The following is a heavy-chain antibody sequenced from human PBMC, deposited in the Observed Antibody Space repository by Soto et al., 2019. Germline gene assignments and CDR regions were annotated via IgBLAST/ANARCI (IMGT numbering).Heavy chain of an antibody. J-gene: IGHJ4*02. CDR3: ARNRGSGYSSGWYSDY. Sequence: QVQLVQSGAEMKKPGSSVKVSCKASGGTFSSYAISWVRQAPGQGLEWMGGIIPIFGTANYAQKFQGRVTITADESTSTAYMELSSLRSEDTAVYYCARNRGSGYSSGWYSDYWGQGTLVTVSS. D-gene: IGHD6-19*01. V-gene: IGHV1-69*01. CDR1: GGTFSSYA. CDR2: IIPIFGTA.